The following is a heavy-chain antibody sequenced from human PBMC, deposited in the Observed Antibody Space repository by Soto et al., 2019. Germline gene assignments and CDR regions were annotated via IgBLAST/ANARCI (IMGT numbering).Heavy chain of an antibody. V-gene: IGHV3-30-3*01. CDR1: GFTFSSYA. CDR2: ISYDGSNK. CDR3: ARVNKAADNWFDP. D-gene: IGHD6-13*01. Sequence: GGSLRLSCAASGFTFSSYAMHWVRQAPGKGLEWVAVISYDGSNKYYADSVKGRFTISRDNSKNTLYLQMNSLRAEDTAVYYCARVNKAADNWFDPWGQGTLVTVSS. J-gene: IGHJ5*02.